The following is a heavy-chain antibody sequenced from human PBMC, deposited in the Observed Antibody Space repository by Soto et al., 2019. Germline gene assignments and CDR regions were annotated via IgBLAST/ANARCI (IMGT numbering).Heavy chain of an antibody. Sequence: TSETLSLTCTVSGGSISSGGYYWSWIRQHPGKGLEWIGYIYYSGSTYYNPSLKSRVTISVDTSKNQFSLKLSSVIAADTAVYYCAGARIAARLYFDYWGQGTLVTVSS. D-gene: IGHD6-6*01. V-gene: IGHV4-31*03. CDR1: GGSISSGGYY. J-gene: IGHJ4*02. CDR3: AGARIAARLYFDY. CDR2: IYYSGST.